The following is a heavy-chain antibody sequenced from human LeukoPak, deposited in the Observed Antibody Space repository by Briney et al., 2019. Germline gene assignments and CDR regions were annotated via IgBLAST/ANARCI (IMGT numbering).Heavy chain of an antibody. V-gene: IGHV3-21*01. Sequence: GGSLRLSCAASGFTFSSYSMNWVRQAPGKGLEWVSSISSSSSYIYYADSVKGRFTISRDTSKNTLYLQMNSLRAEDTAVYYCAKDGGSYSIDYWGQGTLVTVSS. D-gene: IGHD1-26*01. J-gene: IGHJ4*02. CDR1: GFTFSSYS. CDR2: ISSSSSYI. CDR3: AKDGGSYSIDY.